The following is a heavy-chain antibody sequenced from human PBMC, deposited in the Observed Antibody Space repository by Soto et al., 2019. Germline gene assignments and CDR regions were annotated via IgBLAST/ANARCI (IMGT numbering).Heavy chain of an antibody. D-gene: IGHD3-3*01. V-gene: IGHV4-61*01. Sequence: QVQLQESGPGLVKPSETLSLTCTVPGGSVSSGSYYWSWIRQPPGKGLVWIGYIYYSGSTNYNPSLKSRVTISVDTSKNQFSLKLSSVTAADTAVYYCARLGPYDFWSGYYSLVYGMDVWGQGTTVTVSS. J-gene: IGHJ6*02. CDR3: ARLGPYDFWSGYYSLVYGMDV. CDR1: GGSVSSGSYY. CDR2: IYYSGST.